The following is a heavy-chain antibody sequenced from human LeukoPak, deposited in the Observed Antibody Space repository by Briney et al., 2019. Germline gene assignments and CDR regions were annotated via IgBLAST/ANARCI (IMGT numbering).Heavy chain of an antibody. CDR2: IYPDASNI. J-gene: IGHJ4*02. Sequence: GESLKISCKGSGYSFPGYWIAWVRPMPGKGLEWMAIIYPDASNIIYSPSLQGQVTISADRFTSTTFLQWSSLKASDTAMYYCARFGGPTFAQTFFDYWGQGTLVTVPS. CDR1: GYSFPGYW. CDR3: ARFGGPTFAQTFFDY. V-gene: IGHV5-51*01. D-gene: IGHD3-16*01.